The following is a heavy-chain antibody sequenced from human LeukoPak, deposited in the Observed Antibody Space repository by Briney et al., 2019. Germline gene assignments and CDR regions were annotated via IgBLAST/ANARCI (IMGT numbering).Heavy chain of an antibody. CDR3: ARGDYDILTGYYRPLYYYYGMDV. Sequence: GGSLRLSCAASGFTFSSYAMSWVRQVPGKGLEWVSAISGSGGSTYYADSVKGRFTISRDNSKNTLYLQMNSLRAEDTAVYYCARGDYDILTGYYRPLYYYYGMDVWGRGTTVTVSS. D-gene: IGHD3-9*01. V-gene: IGHV3-23*01. J-gene: IGHJ6*02. CDR1: GFTFSSYA. CDR2: ISGSGGST.